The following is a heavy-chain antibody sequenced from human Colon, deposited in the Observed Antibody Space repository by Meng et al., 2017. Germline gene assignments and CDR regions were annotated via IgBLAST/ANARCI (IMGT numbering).Heavy chain of an antibody. V-gene: IGHV4-59*08. CDR2: VHSSGTT. CDR1: GDSIRNYY. J-gene: IGHJ4*02. CDR3: ARHAASAASAGTDLDC. D-gene: IGHD6-13*01. Sequence: QVQLQESGPGLVKPSETLFPTCTVSGDSIRNYYWSWIRQPPKKGLEWIGWVHSSGTTSYNLSFKSRVTLSVDTPNNHFSLRLSSVTAADTAVYYCARHAASAASAGTDLDCWGQGTLVTVSS.